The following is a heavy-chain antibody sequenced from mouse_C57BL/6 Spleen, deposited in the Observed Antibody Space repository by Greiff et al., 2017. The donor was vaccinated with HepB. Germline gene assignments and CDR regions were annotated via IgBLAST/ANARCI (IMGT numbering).Heavy chain of an antibody. D-gene: IGHD2-4*01. CDR2: IRNKANGYTT. V-gene: IGHV7-3*01. CDR3: ARSLYEYDEGDYAMDY. Sequence: EVKLMESGGGLVQPGGSLSLSCAASGFTFTDYYMSWIRQPPGKALEWLGFIRNKANGYTTEYSASVKGRFTISRDNSQSILYLQMNALRAEDSATYYCARSLYEYDEGDYAMDYWGQGTSVTVSS. CDR1: GFTFTDYY. J-gene: IGHJ4*01.